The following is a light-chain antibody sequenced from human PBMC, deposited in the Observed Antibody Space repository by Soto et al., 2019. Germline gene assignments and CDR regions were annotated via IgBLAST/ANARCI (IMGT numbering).Light chain of an antibody. Sequence: DIQMTQSPSTLSASVGDRVTITCWASQSISSWLAWYQQKPGKAPKILIYKVSSLERGVPSRFSGSGSGTEFTLTISSLQPDEFATEYCEQYNSLWSFGQGTKVLSK. V-gene: IGKV1-5*03. CDR3: EQYNSLWS. CDR1: QSISSW. J-gene: IGKJ1*01. CDR2: KVS.